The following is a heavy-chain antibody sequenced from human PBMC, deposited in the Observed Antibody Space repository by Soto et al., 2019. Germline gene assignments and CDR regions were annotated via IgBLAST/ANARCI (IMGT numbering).Heavy chain of an antibody. CDR3: AKDIYYDILTGIEY. Sequence: EVQLVESGGGLVQPGRSLRLSCAASGFTFDDYAMHWVRQAPGKGLEWVSGISWNSGIIGYAGSVKDRFTISRDNAKNSLYLQMNSLRAEDTALYYCAKDIYYDILTGIEYWGQGTLVTVSS. D-gene: IGHD3-9*01. J-gene: IGHJ4*02. CDR1: GFTFDDYA. CDR2: ISWNSGII. V-gene: IGHV3-9*01.